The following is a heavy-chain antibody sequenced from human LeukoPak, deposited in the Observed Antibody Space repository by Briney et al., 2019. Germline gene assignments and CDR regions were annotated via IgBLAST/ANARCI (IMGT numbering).Heavy chain of an antibody. D-gene: IGHD5-24*01. V-gene: IGHV3-74*01. Sequence: GGSLRLSCAASGFTFSSYWMHWVRHAPGKGLVWVSRINSDGSSTSYADSVKGRFTISRDNAKNTLYLQMNSLRAEDTAVYYCARRNVEMAKDYWGQGTLVTVSS. CDR3: ARRNVEMAKDY. CDR1: GFTFSSYW. CDR2: INSDGSST. J-gene: IGHJ4*02.